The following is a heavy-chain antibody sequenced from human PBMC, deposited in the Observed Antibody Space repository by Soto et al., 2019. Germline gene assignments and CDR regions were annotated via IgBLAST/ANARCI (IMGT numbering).Heavy chain of an antibody. V-gene: IGHV1-18*01. J-gene: IGHJ6*02. D-gene: IGHD1-7*01. CDR3: ARAGELPYYYYGMEV. Sequence: QVQLVQSGGEVKKPGASVKVSCKASGYTFTTSGVSWVRQAPGQGLEWMGWVSGYNGNTKYEEKXPXXXTXXTDTSTSTAYLELRSLTTDDTAVYYCARAGELPYYYYGMEVWGQGTTVIVSS. CDR2: VSGYNGNT. CDR1: GYTFTTSG.